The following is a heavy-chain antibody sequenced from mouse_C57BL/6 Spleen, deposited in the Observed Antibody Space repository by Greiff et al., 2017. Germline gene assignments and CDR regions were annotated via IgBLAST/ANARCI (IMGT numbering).Heavy chain of an antibody. CDR1: GFTFTDYG. Sequence: EVQLQQSGAGLVKPGGSLKLSCEASGFTFTDYGMHWVRQAPGKGLEWVAYISRGSSTIYYADKLKGRFTISRDNTKNTLFLQLTSLRSEDTAMYYWARLGPYEFDDWGQGTTLTVSS. CDR2: ISRGSSTI. V-gene: IGHV5-17*01. CDR3: ARLGPYEFDD. J-gene: IGHJ2*01. D-gene: IGHD2-14*01.